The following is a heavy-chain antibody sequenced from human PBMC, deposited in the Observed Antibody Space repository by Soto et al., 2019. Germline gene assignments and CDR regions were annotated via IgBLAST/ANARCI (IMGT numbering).Heavy chain of an antibody. CDR1: GGSISSYY. CDR3: ARDVLNRFDP. CDR2: IYYSGIT. V-gene: IGHV4-59*01. Sequence: PSETLSLTCTVSGGSISSYYWCWIRQPPGKGLEWIGYIYYSGITNYNPSLKSRVTLSVDTSKNQFSLRLSSLTSADTAVYYCARDVLNRFDPWGQGTLVTVSS. J-gene: IGHJ5*02.